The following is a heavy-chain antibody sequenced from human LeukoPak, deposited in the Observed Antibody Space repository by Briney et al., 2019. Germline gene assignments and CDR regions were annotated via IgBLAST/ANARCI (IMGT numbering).Heavy chain of an antibody. V-gene: IGHV1-2*02. D-gene: IGHD2/OR15-2a*01. CDR3: ARDQEYGFDV. Sequence: ASVKVSCKPSGYTFTDYYLYWVRQAPGQGLEWVSWINPNNGGTNFPQKFQGRVTMTRDTSIRTAYMELSSLTSDDTAIYYCARDQEYGFDVWGQGTMVTVSS. CDR1: GYTFTDYY. CDR2: INPNNGGT. J-gene: IGHJ3*01.